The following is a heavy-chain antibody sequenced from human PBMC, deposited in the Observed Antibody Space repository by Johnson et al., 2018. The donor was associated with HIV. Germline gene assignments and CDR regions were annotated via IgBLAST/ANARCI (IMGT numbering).Heavy chain of an antibody. D-gene: IGHD3-16*02. Sequence: QMLLVESGGGVVQPGGSLRLSCAASGFTFSSYGMHWVRQAPGKGLEWVAFIRYDGSNKYYADSVKGRFTISRDNSKNTLYLQMNSLRAEDTAVYYCAKDRRVYCVGGSYRTSDAVGIWGQGTRVTVTS. CDR3: AKDRRVYCVGGSYRTSDAVGI. CDR1: GFTFSSYG. J-gene: IGHJ3*02. CDR2: IRYDGSNK. V-gene: IGHV3-30*02.